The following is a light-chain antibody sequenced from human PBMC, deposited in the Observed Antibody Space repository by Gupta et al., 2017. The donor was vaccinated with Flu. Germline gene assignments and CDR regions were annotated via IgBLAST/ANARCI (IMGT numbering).Light chain of an antibody. J-gene: IGKJ4*02. V-gene: IGKV1-39*01. Sequence: SPSSLSASVGDRVTITCRASQSVSNFLHWYQQKPGKAPKLLIYGASTLQGGAPSRFSGSGSGTEFTLTINSLQPADFATYFCQQGYSTPQTFGRGTTVEMK. CDR1: QSVSNF. CDR3: QQGYSTPQT. CDR2: GAS.